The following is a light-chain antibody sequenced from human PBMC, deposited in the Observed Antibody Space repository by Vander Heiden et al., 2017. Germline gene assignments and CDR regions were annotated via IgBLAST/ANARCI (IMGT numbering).Light chain of an antibody. CDR2: SNN. Sequence: QSVLTEPPSASGTPAQRVTIACSGASSNLASNTVSWYQHVPGMAPKLLIYSNNQRPSGVPDRFSGSKSGTSASLAISGLQSEYEADYYCAAWDDSLNAPVFGGGTKLTVL. CDR3: AAWDDSLNAPV. CDR1: SSNLASNT. V-gene: IGLV1-44*01. J-gene: IGLJ2*01.